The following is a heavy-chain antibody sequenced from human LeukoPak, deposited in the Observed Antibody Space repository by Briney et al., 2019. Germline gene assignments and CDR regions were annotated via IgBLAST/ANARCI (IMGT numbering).Heavy chain of an antibody. CDR3: TRLQVTMVRGPRANWFDP. J-gene: IGHJ5*02. Sequence: GGSLRLSCAASGFTFSGSAMHWVRQASGKGLEWVGRIRSKANSYATAYAASVKGRFTISRDDSKNTAYLQMNSLKTEDTAVYYCTRLQVTMVRGPRANWFDPWGQGTLVTVSS. V-gene: IGHV3-73*01. CDR1: GFTFSGSA. D-gene: IGHD3-10*01. CDR2: IRSKANSYAT.